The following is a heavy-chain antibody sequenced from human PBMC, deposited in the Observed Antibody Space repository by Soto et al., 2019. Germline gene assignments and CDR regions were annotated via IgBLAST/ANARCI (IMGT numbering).Heavy chain of an antibody. J-gene: IGHJ4*02. CDR3: ARGSRSFDS. V-gene: IGHV3-72*01. CDR2: TRNKANSYTT. Sequence: GGSLRLSCAASGFTFSDYYMEWVRQAPGKGLEWIGLTRNKANSYTTEYAASVRGRFTISRDESKNSLFLQMDGLKTEDTAVYYCARGSRSFDSWGPGPLVTVSS. CDR1: GFTFSDYY.